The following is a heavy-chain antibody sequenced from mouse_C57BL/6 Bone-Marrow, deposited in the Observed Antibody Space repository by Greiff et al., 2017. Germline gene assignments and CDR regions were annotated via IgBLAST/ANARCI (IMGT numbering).Heavy chain of an antibody. J-gene: IGHJ1*03. CDR2: ISNGGGST. V-gene: IGHV5-12*01. Sequence: EVQRVESGGGLVQPGGSLKLSCAASGFTFSDYYMYWVRQTPEKRLEWVAYISNGGGSTYYPDTVKGRFTISRDNAKNTLYLQMSRLKSEDTAMYYCARFYYYGIYWYFDVWGTGTTVTVSS. D-gene: IGHD1-1*01. CDR1: GFTFSDYY. CDR3: ARFYYYGIYWYFDV.